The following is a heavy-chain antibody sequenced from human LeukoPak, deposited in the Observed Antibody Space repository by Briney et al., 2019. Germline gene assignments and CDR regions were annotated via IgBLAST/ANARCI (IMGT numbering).Heavy chain of an antibody. CDR1: GFTFSSYA. CDR3: AKVPAANSGPDSYYMDV. CDR2: ISGSGGST. Sequence: KSGGSLRLSCAASGFTFSSYAMSWVRQAPGKGLEWVSAISGSGGSTYYADSVKGRFTISRDNSKNTLYLQMNSLRAEDTAVYYCAKVPAANSGPDSYYMDVRGKGTTVTVSS. V-gene: IGHV3-23*01. J-gene: IGHJ6*03. D-gene: IGHD2-2*01.